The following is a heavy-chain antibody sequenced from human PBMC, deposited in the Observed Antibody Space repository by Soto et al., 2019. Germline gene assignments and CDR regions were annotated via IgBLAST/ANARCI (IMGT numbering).Heavy chain of an antibody. Sequence: PGGSLRLSCAASGFTFSSYAMHWVRQAPGKGLEWVAVISYDGSNKYYADSVKGRFTISRDNSKNTLYLQMNSLRAEDTAVYYCARDLTSYDILTGWDFGGQGTLVTVSS. D-gene: IGHD3-9*01. V-gene: IGHV3-30-3*01. CDR3: ARDLTSYDILTGWDF. J-gene: IGHJ4*02. CDR1: GFTFSSYA. CDR2: ISYDGSNK.